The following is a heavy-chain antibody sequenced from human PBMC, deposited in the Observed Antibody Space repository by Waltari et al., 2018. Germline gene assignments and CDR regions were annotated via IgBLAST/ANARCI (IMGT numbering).Heavy chain of an antibody. J-gene: IGHJ6*02. CDR2: INHSGST. CDR1: GGSFSGYY. V-gene: IGHV4-34*01. CDR3: ARGHASSSWYFSYYYGMDV. D-gene: IGHD6-13*01. Sequence: QVQLQQWGAGLLKPSETLSLTCAVYGGSFSGYYWSWIRQPPGKGLEWIGEINHSGSTNYNPSLKSRVTISVDTSKNQFSLKLSSVTAADTAVYYCARGHASSSWYFSYYYGMDVWGQGTTVTVSS.